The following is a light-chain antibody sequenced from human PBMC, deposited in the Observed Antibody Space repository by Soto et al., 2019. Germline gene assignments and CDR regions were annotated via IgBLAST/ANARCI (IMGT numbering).Light chain of an antibody. J-gene: IGKJ2*01. CDR3: HQYGSAPPYT. CDR1: QSVSNNY. V-gene: IGKV3-20*01. CDR2: GSS. Sequence: EVVLTQSPGTLSLSPGESATLSCRASQSVSNNYFAWYQQKPGQAPRLLIFGSSDRATGIPDRFIGSGSGKDFTLNINRLEPDGFAVYYCHQYGSAPPYTFGQGTKLEIK.